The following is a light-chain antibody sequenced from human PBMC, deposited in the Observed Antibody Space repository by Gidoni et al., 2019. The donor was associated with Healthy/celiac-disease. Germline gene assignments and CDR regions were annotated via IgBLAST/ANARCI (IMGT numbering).Light chain of an antibody. CDR3: QQLNSYPIT. V-gene: IGKV1-9*01. CDR1: QGISSY. J-gene: IGKJ5*01. Sequence: DIQLTQSPSFLSASVGDRVTITCRASQGISSYLAWYQQKPGKAPKLRIYAASTLQSGVPSRFSGSGSGTEFTLTISSLQPEEFATYYCQQLNSYPITFGQGTRLEIK. CDR2: AAS.